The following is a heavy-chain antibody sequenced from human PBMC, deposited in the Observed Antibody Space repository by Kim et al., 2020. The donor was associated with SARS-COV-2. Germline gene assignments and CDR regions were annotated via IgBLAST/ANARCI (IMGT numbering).Heavy chain of an antibody. CDR3: ARAAFDSSGYFQDAFDI. CDR2: IYYSGST. V-gene: IGHV4-61*01. Sequence: SETLSLTCTVSGGSVSSGSYYWSWIRQPPGKGLEWIGYIYYSGSTNYNPSLKSRVTISVDTSKNQFSLKLSSVTAADTAVYYCARAAFDSSGYFQDAFDIWGQGTMVTVSS. D-gene: IGHD3-22*01. CDR1: GGSVSSGSYY. J-gene: IGHJ3*02.